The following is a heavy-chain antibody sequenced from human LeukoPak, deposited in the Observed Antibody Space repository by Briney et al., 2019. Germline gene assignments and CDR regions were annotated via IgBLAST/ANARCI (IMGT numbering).Heavy chain of an antibody. V-gene: IGHV3-64D*06. D-gene: IGHD5-24*01. CDR1: GFTFSSYA. CDR2: ISSNGGST. Sequence: TGGSLRLSCSASGFTFSSYAMHWVRQAPGKGLEYVSAISSNGGSTYYADSVKGRFTISRDNSKNTLYLQMSSLRAEDTAVYYCAIDRLGVEMSTINRFDYWGQGTLVAVSS. CDR3: AIDRLGVEMSTINRFDY. J-gene: IGHJ4*02.